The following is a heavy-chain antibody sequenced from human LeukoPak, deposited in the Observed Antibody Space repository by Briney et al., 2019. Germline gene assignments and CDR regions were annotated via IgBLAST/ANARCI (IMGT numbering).Heavy chain of an antibody. J-gene: IGHJ4*02. CDR2: ISNNGGST. CDR1: GFTFNIYT. D-gene: IGHD6-19*01. V-gene: IGHV3-23*01. Sequence: GGSLRLSCAASGFTFNIYTMSWVRQAPGKGLEWVSVISNNGGSTYYADSVNGRFTISRANSKNTLYMQRNSLSAEYTAIYSWTRPRGIYENSGWRPFAYWGQGTLVTAPS. CDR3: TRPRGIYENSGWRPFAY.